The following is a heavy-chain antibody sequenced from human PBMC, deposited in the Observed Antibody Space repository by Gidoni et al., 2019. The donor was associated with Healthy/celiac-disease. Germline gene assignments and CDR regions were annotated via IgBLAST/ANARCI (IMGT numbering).Heavy chain of an antibody. CDR1: GGSFSGYY. Sequence: QVQLQQWGAGLLKPSETLSLTCAVYGGSFSGYYWSWIRQPPGKGLEWIGEINQSGSTNYNPSLKSRVTISVDTSKNQFSLKLSSVTAADTAVYYCARGPGRSSSSRGGSGRGLAWFDPWGQGTLVTVSS. D-gene: IGHD6-13*01. CDR3: ARGPGRSSSSRGGSGRGLAWFDP. CDR2: INQSGST. J-gene: IGHJ5*02. V-gene: IGHV4-34*01.